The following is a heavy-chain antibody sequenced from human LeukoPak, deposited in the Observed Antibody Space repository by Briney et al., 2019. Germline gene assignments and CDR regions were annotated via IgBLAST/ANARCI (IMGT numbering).Heavy chain of an antibody. Sequence: GGSLRLSCAASGFTFSSYAMHWVRQAPGKGLEWVAVISYDGSNKYYADSVKGRFTISRDNSKNTLYLQMNSLRAEDTAVYYCARDGYSSSWEKYYYYMDVWGKGTTVTVSS. V-gene: IGHV3-30*04. J-gene: IGHJ6*03. D-gene: IGHD6-13*01. CDR2: ISYDGSNK. CDR1: GFTFSSYA. CDR3: ARDGYSSSWEKYYYYMDV.